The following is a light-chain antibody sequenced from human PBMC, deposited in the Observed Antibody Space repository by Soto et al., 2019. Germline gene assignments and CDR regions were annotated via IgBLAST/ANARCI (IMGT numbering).Light chain of an antibody. CDR3: RQYGSSPSDT. CDR1: QSLSSY. V-gene: IGKV3-20*01. CDR2: GAS. J-gene: IGKJ2*01. Sequence: EIVLTQSPGTLSLSPGERATLSCRASQSLSSYLAWYQQKPGQAPRLLIYGASSRATGIPDRFSGSGSGTAFTLTISRLEPEDFAVYYCRQYGSSPSDTFGQGTKLEIK.